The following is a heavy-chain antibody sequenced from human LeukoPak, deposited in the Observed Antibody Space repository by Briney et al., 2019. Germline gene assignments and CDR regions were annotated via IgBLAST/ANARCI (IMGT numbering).Heavy chain of an antibody. V-gene: IGHV4-34*01. CDR1: GGSFSGYY. J-gene: IGHJ4*02. Sequence: SETLSLTCAVYGGSFSGYYWSWIRQPPGKGLEWIGEINHSGSTNYNPSLKSRVTTSVDTSKNQFSLKLSSVTAADTAVYYCASGTYCSGGSCYSATDYWGQGTLVTVSS. D-gene: IGHD2-15*01. CDR2: INHSGST. CDR3: ASGTYCSGGSCYSATDY.